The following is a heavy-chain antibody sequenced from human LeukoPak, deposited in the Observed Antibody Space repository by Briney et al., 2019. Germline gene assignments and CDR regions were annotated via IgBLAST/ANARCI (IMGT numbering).Heavy chain of an antibody. J-gene: IGHJ3*02. D-gene: IGHD3-22*01. CDR2: ISGSGGST. V-gene: IGHV3-23*01. CDR3: AIHILMYYDSSGYSSDAFDI. Sequence: PGGSLRLSCAASGFTFSSYAMSWVRQAPGKGLEWVSAISGSGGSTYYADSVKGRFTISRDNSKSTLYLQMNSLRAEDTAVYYCAIHILMYYDSSGYSSDAFDIWGQGTMVTVSS. CDR1: GFTFSSYA.